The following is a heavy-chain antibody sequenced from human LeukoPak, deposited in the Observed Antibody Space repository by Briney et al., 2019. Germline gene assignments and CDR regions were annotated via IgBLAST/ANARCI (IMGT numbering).Heavy chain of an antibody. V-gene: IGHV3-20*04. CDR3: ARELGYCSGGSCERNYYFDY. CDR2: INWNGGST. J-gene: IGHJ4*02. D-gene: IGHD2-15*01. CDR1: GFTFDDYG. Sequence: GGSLRLSCAASGFTFDDYGMSWVRQAPGKGLEWVSGINWNGGSTGYADSVKGRFTISRDNAKNSLYLQMNSLRAKDTALYYCARELGYCSGGSCERNYYFDYWGQGTLVTVSS.